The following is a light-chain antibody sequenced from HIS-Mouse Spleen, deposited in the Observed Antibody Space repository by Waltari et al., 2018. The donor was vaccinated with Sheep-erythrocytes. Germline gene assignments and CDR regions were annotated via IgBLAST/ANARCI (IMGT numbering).Light chain of an antibody. CDR1: QGISSA. V-gene: IGKV1-13*02. Sequence: AIQLTQSPSSLSASVGDRVTITCRASQGISSALAWYQQKPGKAPQLLIYAASSLQSGVQSRFSGSGSGTDFTLTISSLQPEDFATYYCQQANSFPITFGQGTRLEIK. CDR2: AAS. CDR3: QQANSFPIT. J-gene: IGKJ5*01.